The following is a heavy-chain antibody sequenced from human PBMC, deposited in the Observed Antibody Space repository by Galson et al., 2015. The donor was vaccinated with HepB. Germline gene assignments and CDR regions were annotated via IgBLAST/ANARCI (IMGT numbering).Heavy chain of an antibody. D-gene: IGHD3-16*01. V-gene: IGHV4-59*01. CDR1: GGSIRSDY. CDR2: VSFGGNT. Sequence: ETLSLTCTVSGGSIRSDYWSWIRQPPGKGLQWVGYVSFGGNTNSNPSLRGRVTLSLDTSKKEVSLKLKSLTPADTAVYYCARARHCNGGHCYADFWGQGTLVIVSS. CDR3: ARARHCNGGHCYADF. J-gene: IGHJ4*02.